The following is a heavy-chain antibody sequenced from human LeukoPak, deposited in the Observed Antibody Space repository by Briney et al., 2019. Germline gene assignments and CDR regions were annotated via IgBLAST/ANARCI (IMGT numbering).Heavy chain of an antibody. Sequence: GGSLRLSCAASGFTFSSYAMHWVRQAPGKGLEWVAVISYDGSNKYYADSVKGRFTISRDNSKNTLYLQMNSLRAEDTAVYYCARGGVDSSGYYYDYWGQGTLVTVSS. CDR3: ARGGVDSSGYYYDY. CDR1: GFTFSSYA. CDR2: ISYDGSNK. V-gene: IGHV3-30-3*01. J-gene: IGHJ4*02. D-gene: IGHD3-22*01.